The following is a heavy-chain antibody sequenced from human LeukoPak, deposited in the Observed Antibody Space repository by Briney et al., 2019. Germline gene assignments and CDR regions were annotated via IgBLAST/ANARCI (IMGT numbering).Heavy chain of an antibody. J-gene: IGHJ4*02. V-gene: IGHV3-11*01. Sequence: GGSLRLSCAASGFTFSDYYMSWIRQAPGKGLEWDSYISSSGSTIYYADSVKGRFTISRDNAKNSLYLQMNSLRAEDTAVYYCAKLPYYGSGSYVDYWGQGTLVTVSS. CDR3: AKLPYYGSGSYVDY. D-gene: IGHD3-10*01. CDR1: GFTFSDYY. CDR2: ISSSGSTI.